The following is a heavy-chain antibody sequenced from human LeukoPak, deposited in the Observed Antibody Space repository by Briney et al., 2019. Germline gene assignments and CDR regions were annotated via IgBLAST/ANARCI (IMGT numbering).Heavy chain of an antibody. CDR2: MYSDGSTQ. D-gene: IGHD4/OR15-4a*01. V-gene: IGHV3-33*01. CDR3: ARDSYGAYLYFDY. J-gene: IGHJ4*02. Sequence: GGSPRLSCAASGFIFSNCGMHWVRQAPGKGLEWVAVMYSDGSTQYYADSVKGRFTISRDNSKTRLYLQMTSLRAEDTAVYYCARDSYGAYLYFDYWGQGTLVTVSS. CDR1: GFIFSNCG.